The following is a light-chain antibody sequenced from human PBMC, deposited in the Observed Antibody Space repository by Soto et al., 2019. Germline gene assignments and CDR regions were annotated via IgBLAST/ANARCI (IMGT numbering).Light chain of an antibody. CDR3: GSYTSSTTPYV. CDR1: SSDVGGYNY. Sequence: QSALTQPASVSGSPGQSITISCTGTSSDVGGYNYVSWYQQHPGKAPKLMIYEVSNRPSGVSNRFSGSKSGNTASLTISGRQAGDEADYYCGSYTSSTTPYVFGTGTKVTVL. J-gene: IGLJ1*01. CDR2: EVS. V-gene: IGLV2-14*01.